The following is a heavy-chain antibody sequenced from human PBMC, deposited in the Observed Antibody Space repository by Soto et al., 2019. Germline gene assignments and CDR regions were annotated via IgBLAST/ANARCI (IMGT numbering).Heavy chain of an antibody. Sequence: SVKVSCKASGGTFNNYPITWVRQAPGEGLEWMGGSIPIYGTANYAQKFKGRVTITVDESTSTAYMEQSSLRSEDTAVYYCARGRGYSGDDHYYYFDMDVWGQGTTVTVYS. J-gene: IGHJ6*02. CDR3: ARGRGYSGDDHYYYFDMDV. CDR2: SIPIYGTA. CDR1: GGTFNNYP. D-gene: IGHD5-12*01. V-gene: IGHV1-69*13.